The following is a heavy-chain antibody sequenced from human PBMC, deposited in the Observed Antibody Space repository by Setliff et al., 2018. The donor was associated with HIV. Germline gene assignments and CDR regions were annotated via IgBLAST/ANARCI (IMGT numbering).Heavy chain of an antibody. V-gene: IGHV4-31*03. CDR2: IFYSGST. CDR1: GDSIGSGGYY. Sequence: SETLSLTCTASGDSIGSGGYYWSWIRQHPGKGREWIGYIFYSGSTYYNPSLKSRVTISVDTSKNQFSLRLNSVTAADTVVYYCARTRWGAPVDSWGQGTLVTVSS. J-gene: IGHJ4*02. CDR3: ARTRWGAPVDS. D-gene: IGHD3-16*01.